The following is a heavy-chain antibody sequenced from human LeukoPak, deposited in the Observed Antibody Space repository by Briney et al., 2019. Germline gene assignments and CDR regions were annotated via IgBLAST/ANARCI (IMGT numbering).Heavy chain of an antibody. CDR2: IYPGDSDT. Sequence: GESLKISCKGSGYSFTSYWIGWVRQMPGNGLEWMGIIYPGDSDTRYSPSFQGQVTISADKSISTAYLQWSSLKASDTAMYYCARQDYYDSSGPNDAFDIWGQGTMVTVSS. V-gene: IGHV5-51*01. D-gene: IGHD3-22*01. CDR3: ARQDYYDSSGPNDAFDI. CDR1: GYSFTSYW. J-gene: IGHJ3*02.